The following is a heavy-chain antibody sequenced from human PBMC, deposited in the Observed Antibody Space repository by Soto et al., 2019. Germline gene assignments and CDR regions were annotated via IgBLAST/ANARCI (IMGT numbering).Heavy chain of an antibody. CDR1: GFTFSVDW. Sequence: GGSLRLSCAASGFTFSVDWMHWVRQAAGKGLVWVSRINMDGSSTNYADPVKGRFTISRDNAKNTLYLQMNSLRVDDTAVYYCAPGPRGLYHHDYWGKGALVTDSA. CDR3: APGPRGLYHHDY. V-gene: IGHV3-74*01. J-gene: IGHJ4*02. D-gene: IGHD2-2*01. CDR2: INMDGSST.